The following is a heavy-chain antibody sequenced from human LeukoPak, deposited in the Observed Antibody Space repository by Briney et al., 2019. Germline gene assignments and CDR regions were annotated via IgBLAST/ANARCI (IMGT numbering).Heavy chain of an antibody. Sequence: PGGSLRLSCAASGFTFSSYGMHWVRQAPGKGLEWVAVIWYDGSNKYYADSVKGRFTISRDNSKNTLYLQMNSLRAEDTAVYYCARAAPQWVGATGFDYWGQGTLVTVSS. CDR2: IWYDGSNK. J-gene: IGHJ4*02. CDR1: GFTFSSYG. V-gene: IGHV3-33*01. CDR3: ARAAPQWVGATGFDY. D-gene: IGHD1-26*01.